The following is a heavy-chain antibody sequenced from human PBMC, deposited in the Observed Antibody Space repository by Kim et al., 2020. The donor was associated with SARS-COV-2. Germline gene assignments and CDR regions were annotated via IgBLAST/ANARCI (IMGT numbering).Heavy chain of an antibody. CDR2: ISWDGGST. V-gene: IGHV3-43*01. CDR1: GFTFDDYT. Sequence: GGSLRLSCAASGFTFDDYTMHWVRQAPGKGLEWVSLISWDGGSTYYADSVKGRFTISRDNSKNSLYLQMNSLRTEDTALYYCAKGGGGGRFLEWLLLGRYGMDVWGQGTTVTVSS. CDR3: AKGGGGGRFLEWLLLGRYGMDV. D-gene: IGHD3-3*01. J-gene: IGHJ6*02.